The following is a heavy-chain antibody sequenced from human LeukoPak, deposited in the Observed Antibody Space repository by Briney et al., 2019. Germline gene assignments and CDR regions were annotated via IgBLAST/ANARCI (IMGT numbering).Heavy chain of an antibody. Sequence: GGSLRLSCAASGFTFDDYAMHWVRQAPGKGLEWVSGISWNSGSTGYADSVKGRFTISRDNAKNSLYLQMNSLRAEDTALYYCAKDLVVRGDYYYYMDVWGKGTTVTISS. CDR3: AKDLVVRGDYYYYMDV. V-gene: IGHV3-9*01. D-gene: IGHD3-10*01. CDR1: GFTFDDYA. J-gene: IGHJ6*03. CDR2: ISWNSGST.